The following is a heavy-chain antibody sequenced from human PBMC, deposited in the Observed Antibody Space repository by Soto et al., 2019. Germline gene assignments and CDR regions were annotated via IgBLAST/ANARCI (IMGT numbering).Heavy chain of an antibody. CDR3: TRDLNHDCGP. V-gene: IGHV3-7*04. CDR2: MNPDGSEQ. J-gene: IGHJ5*02. Sequence: GGSLRLSCAASGFTFSNAWMSWVRQAPGKGLEGVANMNPDGSEQYYLDSVKGRFTISRDNAKNSLYLQMNSLRGEDTAVYYCTRDLNHDCGPWGQGTQVTVSS. CDR1: GFTFSNAW. D-gene: IGHD2-21*01.